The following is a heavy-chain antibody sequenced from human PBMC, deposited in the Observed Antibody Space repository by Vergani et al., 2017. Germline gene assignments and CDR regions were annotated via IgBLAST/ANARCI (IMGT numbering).Heavy chain of an antibody. V-gene: IGHV4-59*11. J-gene: IGHJ5*02. Sequence: QVQLQESGPGLVKPSETLSLTCTVSGGSISSHYWSWIRQPPGKGLEWIGYIYYSGSTNYNPSLKSRVTISVDTSKNQFSLKLSSVTAADTAVYYCARGGVVVVVTTNWFDPWGQGTLVTVSS. CDR2: IYYSGST. D-gene: IGHD2-21*02. CDR3: ARGGVVVVVTTNWFDP. CDR1: GGSISSHY.